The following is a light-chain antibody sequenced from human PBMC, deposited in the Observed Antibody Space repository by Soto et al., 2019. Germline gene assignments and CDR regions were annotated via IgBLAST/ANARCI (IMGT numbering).Light chain of an antibody. Sequence: DIQLTQSPSTLSAYVGDRVNMTCRASQSISDWLAWYQQKPGKAPELLISDASTLATGVPSRFSGSGSGTEFTLTISSLQTDDSATYFCQEYKTYAFXPGTKVDIK. J-gene: IGKJ2*01. CDR1: QSISDW. CDR2: DAS. CDR3: QEYKTYA. V-gene: IGKV1-5*01.